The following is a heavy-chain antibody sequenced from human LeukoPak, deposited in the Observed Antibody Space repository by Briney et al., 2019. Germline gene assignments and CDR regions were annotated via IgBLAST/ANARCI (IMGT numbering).Heavy chain of an antibody. Sequence: SETLSLTCTVSGGSVSSGSYYWSWIRQHPGKGLEWIGYIYYSGSTYYNPSLKSRVTISVDTSKNQFSLKLSSVTAADTAVYYCARAGGSSWYVGFDYWGQGTLVTVSS. CDR1: GGSVSSGSYY. CDR3: ARAGGSSWYVGFDY. D-gene: IGHD6-13*01. CDR2: IYYSGST. J-gene: IGHJ4*02. V-gene: IGHV4-31*03.